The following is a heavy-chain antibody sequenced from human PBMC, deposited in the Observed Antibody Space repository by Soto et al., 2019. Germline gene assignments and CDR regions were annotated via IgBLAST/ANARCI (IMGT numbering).Heavy chain of an antibody. Sequence: SETLSLTCAVYGGSFSCYYRSWIRQPPGKGLEWIGEINHSGSTNYNPSLKSRVTISVDTSKNQFSLKLSSVTAADTAVYYCASYRGYSYGQRFYGMDVWGQGTTVTVSS. J-gene: IGHJ6*02. D-gene: IGHD5-18*01. CDR2: INHSGST. CDR3: ASYRGYSYGQRFYGMDV. V-gene: IGHV4-34*01. CDR1: GGSFSCYY.